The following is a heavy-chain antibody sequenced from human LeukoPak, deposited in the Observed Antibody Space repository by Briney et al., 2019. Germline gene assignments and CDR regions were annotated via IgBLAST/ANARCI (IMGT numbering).Heavy chain of an antibody. CDR3: ARDLSDAFDI. Sequence: SVKVSCKASGGTFSSYAISWVRQAPGQGLEWMGGIIPIFGTANYAQKFQGRVTITADESTSTAYMELSSLRSEDTTVYYCARDLSDAFDIWGQGTMVTVSS. V-gene: IGHV1-69*13. CDR2: IIPIFGTA. CDR1: GGTFSSYA. J-gene: IGHJ3*02.